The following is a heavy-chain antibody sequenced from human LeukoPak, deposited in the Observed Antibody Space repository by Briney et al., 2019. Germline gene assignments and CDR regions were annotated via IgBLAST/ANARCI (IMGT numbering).Heavy chain of an antibody. D-gene: IGHD3-22*01. V-gene: IGHV4-59*01. J-gene: IGHJ4*02. CDR2: NSYGGSS. CDR1: GGSISTYY. CDR3: ARSLYYYDSSAIGY. Sequence: SETLSLTCTVSGGSISTYYWSWIRQPPGKGLEWIGYNSYGGSSNYNPSLKSRVTILVDMSKNQFSLKLTSVTAADTAVYYCARSLYYYDSSAIGYWGQGTLVTVSS.